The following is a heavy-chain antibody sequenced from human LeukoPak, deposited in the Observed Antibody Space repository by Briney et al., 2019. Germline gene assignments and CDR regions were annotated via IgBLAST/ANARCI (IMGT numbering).Heavy chain of an antibody. CDR2: IKSKTDGGTT. V-gene: IGHV3-15*01. CDR3: ITAYSSGWYAY. CDR1: GFTFSNAW. D-gene: IGHD6-13*01. Sequence: GGSLILSCAASGFTFSNAWMSWVRQAPGKGLEWVGRIKSKTDGGTTDYAAPVKGRFTVSRDDSKDTLYLQMNSLKTEDTAVYYCITAYSSGWYAYWGQGTLVTVSS. J-gene: IGHJ4*02.